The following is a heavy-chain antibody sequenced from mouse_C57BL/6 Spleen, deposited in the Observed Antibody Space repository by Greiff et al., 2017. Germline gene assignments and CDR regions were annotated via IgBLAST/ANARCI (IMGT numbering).Heavy chain of an antibody. V-gene: IGHV1-72*01. D-gene: IGHD2-14*01. Sequence: VQLQQPGAELVKPGASVKLSCKASGYTFTSYWMHWVKQRPGRGLEWIGRIDPNSGGTKYNEKFKSKATLAVDKPSSTAYMQLSSLTSEDSAVYYCASSRDDGGHYYAMDYWGQGTSVTVSS. J-gene: IGHJ4*01. CDR2: IDPNSGGT. CDR3: ASSRDDGGHYYAMDY. CDR1: GYTFTSYW.